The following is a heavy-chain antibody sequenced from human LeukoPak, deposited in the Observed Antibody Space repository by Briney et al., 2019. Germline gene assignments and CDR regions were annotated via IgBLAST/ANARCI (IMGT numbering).Heavy chain of an antibody. D-gene: IGHD6-13*01. Sequence: ASVKVSCKASGGTFSSYAISWVRQAPGQGLEWMGWISAYNGNTNYAQKLQGRVTMTTDTSTSTAYMELRSLRSDDTAVYYCARGLSSSWYTPLGYWGQGTLVTVSS. V-gene: IGHV1-18*01. CDR2: ISAYNGNT. CDR3: ARGLSSSWYTPLGY. J-gene: IGHJ4*02. CDR1: GGTFSSYA.